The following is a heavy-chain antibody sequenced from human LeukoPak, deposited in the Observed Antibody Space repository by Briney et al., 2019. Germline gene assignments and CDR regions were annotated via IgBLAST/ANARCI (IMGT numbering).Heavy chain of an antibody. Sequence: GGSLRLSCAASAFTVSSYGMHWVRQAPGKGLEWVAFIRYGGSNKYYADSVKGRFTISRDNSKNTLYLQMNSLRAEDTALYYCAKEGDYYGSESYRDGFDIWGQGTMVTVSS. V-gene: IGHV3-30*02. CDR1: AFTVSSYG. CDR2: IRYGGSNK. CDR3: AKEGDYYGSESYRDGFDI. D-gene: IGHD3-10*01. J-gene: IGHJ3*02.